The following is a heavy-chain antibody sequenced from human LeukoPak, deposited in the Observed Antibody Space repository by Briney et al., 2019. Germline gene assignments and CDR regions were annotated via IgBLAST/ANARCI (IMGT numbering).Heavy chain of an antibody. V-gene: IGHV3-33*01. D-gene: IGHD4-23*01. CDR3: ARDSRQGLLRWYFDY. CDR1: GFTFTSYG. CDR2: IWYDGSNK. J-gene: IGHJ4*02. Sequence: GRSLRLSCAASGFTFTSYGMHWVRQAPGKGLEWVAVIWYDGSNKYYADSVKGRFTISRDNSKNTLHLQMNSLRAEGTAVYYCARDSRQGLLRWYFDYWGQGTLVTVSS.